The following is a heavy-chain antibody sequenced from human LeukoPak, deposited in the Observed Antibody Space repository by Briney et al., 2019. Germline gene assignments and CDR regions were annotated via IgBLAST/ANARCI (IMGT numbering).Heavy chain of an antibody. CDR2: ISYDGSNK. V-gene: IGHV3-30*01. CDR1: GFTFSSYA. CDR3: AREPLYCSSTSCYRMHALDI. J-gene: IGHJ3*02. Sequence: GGSLRLSCAASGFTFSSYAMHWVRQAPGEGLEWVAVISYDGSNKYYADSVKGRFTISRDNSKNTLYLQMNSLRAEDTAVYYCAREPLYCSSTSCYRMHALDIWGQGTMVTVSS. D-gene: IGHD2-2*02.